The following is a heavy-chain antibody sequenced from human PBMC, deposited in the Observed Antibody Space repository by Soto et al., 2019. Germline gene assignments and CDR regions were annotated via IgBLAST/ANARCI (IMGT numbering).Heavy chain of an antibody. Sequence: ASVKVSCKASGYTFTSYGISWVRQAPGQGLEWMGWISAYNGNTNYARKLQGRVTMTTDTSTSTAYMELRSLRADDTAVYYCDGPCSSTSCPFDYWGQGTLVTVSS. J-gene: IGHJ4*02. CDR2: ISAYNGNT. CDR1: GYTFTSYG. V-gene: IGHV1-18*01. CDR3: DGPCSSTSCPFDY. D-gene: IGHD2-2*01.